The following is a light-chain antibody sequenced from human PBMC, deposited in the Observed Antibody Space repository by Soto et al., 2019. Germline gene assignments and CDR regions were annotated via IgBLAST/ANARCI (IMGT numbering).Light chain of an antibody. J-gene: IGKJ2*01. Sequence: DLQMTQSPSTLSASVGDRVTITCRASQSISSWLAWYQQKPGKAPKLLIDKASSLESGVPSRFSGSGSGTEFTLTISSLQPDDFATYYCQEYKSYSTFGQGTKLEIK. CDR2: KAS. V-gene: IGKV1-5*03. CDR1: QSISSW. CDR3: QEYKSYST.